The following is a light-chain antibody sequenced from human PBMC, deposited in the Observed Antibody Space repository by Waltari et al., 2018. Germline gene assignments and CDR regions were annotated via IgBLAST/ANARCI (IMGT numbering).Light chain of an antibody. J-gene: IGLJ2*01. CDR3: QGWDSITSHVV. CDR2: QDT. CDR1: KLGDLY. V-gene: IGLV3-1*01. Sequence: SYELTQPPSVSVSPGQTASITCSGDKLGDLYACWYQQKPGQSPVLVIYQDTRRPSGTPERFSGSNSGNTATQTISGTQARDEADYYCQGWDSITSHVVFGGGTKLTVL.